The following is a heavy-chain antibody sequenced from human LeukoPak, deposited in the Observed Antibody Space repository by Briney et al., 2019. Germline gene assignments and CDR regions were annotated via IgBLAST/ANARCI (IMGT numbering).Heavy chain of an antibody. D-gene: IGHD6-13*01. CDR2: IYYSGST. CDR1: GGSISSYY. Sequence: SETLSLTCTVSGGSISSYYWSWIRQPPGKGLEWIGYIYYSGSTNYNPSLKSRVTISVDTSKNQFSLKLSSVTAADTAVYYCAREAAAAGTFYFDYWGQGALVTVSS. V-gene: IGHV4-59*01. J-gene: IGHJ4*02. CDR3: AREAAAAGTFYFDY.